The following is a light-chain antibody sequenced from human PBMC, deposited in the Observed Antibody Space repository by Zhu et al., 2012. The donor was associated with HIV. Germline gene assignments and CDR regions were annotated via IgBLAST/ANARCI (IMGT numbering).Light chain of an antibody. V-gene: IGKV1-5*03. CDR3: QQYNSHST. CDR1: QSISRW. J-gene: IGKJ1*01. CDR2: EAS. Sequence: DIQMTQSPSTLSASVGDRVTITCRASQSISRWLAWYQQKPGKAPNVLIYEASNLVSGVPSRFSGGGSGTEFTLTINSLQPDDFATYYCQQYNSHSTFGQGTKVEIK.